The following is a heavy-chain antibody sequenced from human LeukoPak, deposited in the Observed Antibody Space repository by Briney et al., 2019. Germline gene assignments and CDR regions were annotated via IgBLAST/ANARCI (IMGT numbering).Heavy chain of an antibody. CDR2: ISYDGSNK. CDR3: ARGGHILGSCTTSRCGWFDP. J-gene: IGHJ5*02. D-gene: IGHD2-8*01. Sequence: GGSLRLSCAASGFTFSSYAMHWVRQAPGKELEWVAVISYDGSNKYYADSVKGRFTISRDNSKNTLYLQMNSLRAEDTAVYYCARGGHILGSCTTSRCGWFDPWGQGTLVTVSS. V-gene: IGHV3-30*14. CDR1: GFTFSSYA.